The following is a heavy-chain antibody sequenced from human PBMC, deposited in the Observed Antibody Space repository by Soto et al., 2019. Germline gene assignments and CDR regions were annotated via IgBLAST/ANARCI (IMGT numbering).Heavy chain of an antibody. J-gene: IGHJ6*02. CDR1: GLLFDAVS. Sequence: GLLFDAVSVRWVCPPTRKGLEWVARISRSSDRTYYADYVRGRLIVSRDNSKDTLFLQLNSLRADDAALYYCARHFPDKTYYYSGMDVWGQGTTVTVSS. D-gene: IGHD2-21*01. CDR3: ARHFPDKTYYYSGMDV. V-gene: IGHV3-23*01. CDR2: ISRSSDRT.